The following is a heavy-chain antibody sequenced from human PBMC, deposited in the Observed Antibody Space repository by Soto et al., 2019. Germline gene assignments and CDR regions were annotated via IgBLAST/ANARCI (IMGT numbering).Heavy chain of an antibody. D-gene: IGHD1-7*01. J-gene: IGHJ6*03. CDR3: AGTTSLQWYYMDV. CDR1: GDSVSSNSAA. CDR2: TYYRSRWYN. Sequence: SQTLSLTCAISGDSVSSNSAAWNWIRQSPSRGLEWLGRTYYRSRWYNDYAVSVKSRLTVNPDTSKNQFSLHLNSVTPDDTAVDYCAGTTSLQWYYMDVWDKGTTVTVSS. V-gene: IGHV6-1*01.